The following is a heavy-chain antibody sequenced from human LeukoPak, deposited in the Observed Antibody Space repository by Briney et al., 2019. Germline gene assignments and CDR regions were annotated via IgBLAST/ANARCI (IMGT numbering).Heavy chain of an antibody. CDR2: AYSSGHT. Sequence: ASETPSLTCTVSGGSISGNYWSWIRQPPGKGLEWIGYAYSSGHTNYNSSLKSRATMSLDTSKSQFSLRLSSVTAADTAVYFCARHPFATPFDYWGPGTLVTVSS. V-gene: IGHV4-59*08. D-gene: IGHD2-15*01. CDR3: ARHPFATPFDY. CDR1: GGSISGNY. J-gene: IGHJ4*02.